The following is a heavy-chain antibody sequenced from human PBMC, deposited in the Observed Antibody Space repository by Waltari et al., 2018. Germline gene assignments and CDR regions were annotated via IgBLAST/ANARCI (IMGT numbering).Heavy chain of an antibody. J-gene: IGHJ4*02. CDR1: AFTFSSYA. D-gene: IGHD1-7*01. CDR2: IWYDGSNK. V-gene: IGHV3-33*01. CDR3: ARGEDITGTILLGDY. Sequence: QVQLVESGGGVVQPGRSLRLSCAESAFTFSSYAIHWVRQPPGKGLEWVALIWYDGSNKYYADSVKGRFTISRDNSKNTLFLQMNSLRAEDTAVYYCARGEDITGTILLGDYWGQGTLVTVSS.